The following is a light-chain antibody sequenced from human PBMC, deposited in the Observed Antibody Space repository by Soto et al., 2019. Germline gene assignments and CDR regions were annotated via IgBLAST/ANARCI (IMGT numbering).Light chain of an antibody. CDR2: AAS. CDR3: LQLNTYPWT. CDR1: QDITNC. V-gene: IGKV1-17*01. Sequence: DIQMTQSPSSLSASVGDRVTITCRASQDITNCLNWYHQKPGKAPKRLIYAASTLQSGVPSRFSGSGSGTEFTLTISSLQPEDVATYYCLQLNTYPWTFGQGTRWIS. J-gene: IGKJ1*01.